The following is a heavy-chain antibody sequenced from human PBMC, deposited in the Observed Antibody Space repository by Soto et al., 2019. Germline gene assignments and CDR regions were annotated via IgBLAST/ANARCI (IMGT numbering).Heavy chain of an antibody. J-gene: IGHJ4*02. D-gene: IGHD3-10*01. Sequence: SVKVSCKASGGTFSSYAISWVRQAPGQGLEWMGGIIPIFGTANYAQKFQGRVTITADKSTSTAYMELSSLRSEDTAVYYCARAPPGGYYGSGSYVYWGQGTPVTVSS. V-gene: IGHV1-69*06. CDR2: IIPIFGTA. CDR3: ARAPPGGYYGSGSYVY. CDR1: GGTFSSYA.